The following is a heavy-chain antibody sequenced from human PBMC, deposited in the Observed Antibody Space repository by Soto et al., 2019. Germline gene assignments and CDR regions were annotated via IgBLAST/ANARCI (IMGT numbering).Heavy chain of an antibody. V-gene: IGHV1-69*13. D-gene: IGHD6-25*01. J-gene: IGHJ6*02. Sequence: ASVKVSCKASGGTFSSYAISWVRQAPGQGLEWMGGIIPIFGTANYAQKFQGRVTITADESTSTAYMELSSLRSEDTAVYYCARGGARGYYYYYYGMDVWGQGTTVTVS. CDR1: GGTFSSYA. CDR2: IIPIFGTA. CDR3: ARGGARGYYYYYYGMDV.